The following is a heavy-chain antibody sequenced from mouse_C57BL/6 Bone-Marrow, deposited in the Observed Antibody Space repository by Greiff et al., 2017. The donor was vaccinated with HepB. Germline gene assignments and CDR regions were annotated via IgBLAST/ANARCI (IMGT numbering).Heavy chain of an antibody. D-gene: IGHD1-1*01. J-gene: IGHJ3*01. V-gene: IGHV1-82*01. CDR1: GYAFSSSW. Sequence: VKLQESGPELVKPGASVKISCKASGYAFSSSWMNWVKQRPGKGLEWIGRIYPGDGDTNYNGKFKGKATLTADKSSSTAYMQLSSLTSEDSAVYFCASPSGSNFAYWGQGTLVTVSA. CDR2: IYPGDGDT. CDR3: ASPSGSNFAY.